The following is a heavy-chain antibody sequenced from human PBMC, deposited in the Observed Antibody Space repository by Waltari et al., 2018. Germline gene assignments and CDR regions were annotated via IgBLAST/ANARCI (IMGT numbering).Heavy chain of an antibody. CDR3: VRGSTGIIFDY. CDR1: GFTFHDYG. CDR2: INWNGGRT. J-gene: IGHJ4*02. V-gene: IGHV3-20*04. D-gene: IGHD1-1*01. Sequence: VQLVESGGGVVGPGGSLRLSCAVFGFTFHDYGMTWVRQVPGRGLEWVSGINWNGGRTRYTESVKGRFTISRDNAKNSLYLQMNSLRAEDTALYYCVRGSTGIIFDYWGQGTLVTVSS.